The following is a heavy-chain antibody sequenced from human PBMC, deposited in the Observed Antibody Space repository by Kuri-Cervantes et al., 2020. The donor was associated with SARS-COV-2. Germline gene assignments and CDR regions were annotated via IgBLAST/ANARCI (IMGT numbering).Heavy chain of an antibody. CDR3: ARYIAGTTRYYFDY. J-gene: IGHJ4*02. CDR2: INHSGST. V-gene: IGHV4-34*01. CDR1: GGSFSGYY. Sequence: SQTLSLTCAVYGGSFSGYYWSWIRQPPGKGLEWIGEINHSGSTNYNPSLKSRVTISVDTSKNQFSLKLNSVTAADTAVYYCARYIAGTTRYYFDYWGQGTLVTVSS. D-gene: IGHD1-14*01.